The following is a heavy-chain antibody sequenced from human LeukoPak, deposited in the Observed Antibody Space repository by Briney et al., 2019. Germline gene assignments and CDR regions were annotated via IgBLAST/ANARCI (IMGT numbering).Heavy chain of an antibody. Sequence: SETLSLTCTVSGGSISSGDYYWTWIRQPPGKGLEWIGYIYYSGSIYYNPSLKSRITISVDTSKNQFSLKLSSVTAADTAVYYCARLDYYVDVWGKGTTVTVSS. CDR1: GGSISSGDYY. CDR3: ARLDYYVDV. CDR2: IYYSGSI. V-gene: IGHV4-30-4*01. J-gene: IGHJ6*03.